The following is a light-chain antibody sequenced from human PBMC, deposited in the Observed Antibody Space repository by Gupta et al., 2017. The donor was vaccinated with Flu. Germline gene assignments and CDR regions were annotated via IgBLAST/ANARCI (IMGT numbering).Light chain of an antibody. J-gene: IGLJ2*01. CDR1: SGAMGTSNY. CDR3: SSYTPTASVCI. Sequence: SGAMGTSNYVSSYQQHSVNAPKLMTYEISHLPSGVSDRFSVSKSGNPASLTISGLQADDEADYYCSSYTPTASVCIFVGGTKLTLL. CDR2: EIS. V-gene: IGLV2-14*01.